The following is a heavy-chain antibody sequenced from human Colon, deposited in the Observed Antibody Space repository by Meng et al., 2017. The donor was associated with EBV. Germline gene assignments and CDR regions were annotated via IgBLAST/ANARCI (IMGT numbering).Heavy chain of an antibody. CDR3: ARDLGGPRDY. Sequence: LVESGGGFVKPGWSLSLSCAASGFNFNDYYMTWIRQAPGKGLEWVAFISKMGDGISYAESVRGRFTISRDSATHSLYLQMNSLRAEDTAVHYCARDLGGPRDYWGQGTLVTVSS. CDR2: ISKMGDGI. V-gene: IGHV3-11*01. J-gene: IGHJ4*02. D-gene: IGHD6-25*01. CDR1: GFNFNDYY.